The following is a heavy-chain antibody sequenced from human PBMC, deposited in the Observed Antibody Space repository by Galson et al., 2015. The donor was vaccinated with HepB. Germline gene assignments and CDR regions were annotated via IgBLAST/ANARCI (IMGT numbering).Heavy chain of an antibody. CDR2: ISSSSSTI. CDR1: GFTFSSYS. J-gene: IGHJ4*02. Sequence: SLRLSCAASGFTFSSYSMNWVRQAPGKGLEWVSYISSSSSTIYYADSVKGRFTISRDNAKNSLYLQMNSLRAEDTAVYYCASSYGIQLWYPAGFDYWGQGTLVTVSS. CDR3: ASSYGIQLWYPAGFDY. D-gene: IGHD5-18*01. V-gene: IGHV3-48*04.